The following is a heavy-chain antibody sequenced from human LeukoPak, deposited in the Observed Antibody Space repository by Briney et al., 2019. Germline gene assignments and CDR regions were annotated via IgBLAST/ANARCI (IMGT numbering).Heavy chain of an antibody. V-gene: IGHV4-4*02. Sequence: PSQTLSLTCAVSGGSISSSNWWSWVRQPPGKGLEWIGEIYHSGSTNYNPSLKSRVTISVDKSKNQFSLKLSSVTAADTAVYYCASLRRIAAAGSWFDPWGQGTLVTVSS. J-gene: IGHJ5*02. CDR1: GGSISSSNW. CDR2: IYHSGST. CDR3: ASLRRIAAAGSWFDP. D-gene: IGHD6-13*01.